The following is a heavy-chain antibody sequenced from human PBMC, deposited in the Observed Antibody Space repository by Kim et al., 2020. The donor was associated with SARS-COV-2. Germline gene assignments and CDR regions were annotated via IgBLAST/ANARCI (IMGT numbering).Heavy chain of an antibody. CDR2: ISGGGAT. CDR3: TRDRRDSINYIEY. D-gene: IGHD3-3*02. CDR1: GGSISDYY. J-gene: IGHJ4*02. Sequence: SETLSLTCIVFGGSISDYYWSWIRQPPGKGLEWIAYISGGGATENNPSLNSRVTASADTSKNQLSLKLPSVTVADTAVYYCTRDRRDSINYIEYWGPG. V-gene: IGHV4-59*01.